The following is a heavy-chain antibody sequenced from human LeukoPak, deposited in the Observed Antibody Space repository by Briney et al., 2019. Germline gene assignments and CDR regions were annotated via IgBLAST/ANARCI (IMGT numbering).Heavy chain of an antibody. CDR1: GYSISSGYY. CDR3: ARALRDSSGYYYFDY. D-gene: IGHD3-22*01. Sequence: SETLSLTCTVSGYSISSGYYWGWIRRPPGKGLEWIGSMYHSGSTYYNPSLKSRVTISVDTSKNQFSLKLSSVTAADTAVYYCARALRDSSGYYYFDYWGQGTLVTVSS. CDR2: MYHSGST. V-gene: IGHV4-38-2*02. J-gene: IGHJ4*02.